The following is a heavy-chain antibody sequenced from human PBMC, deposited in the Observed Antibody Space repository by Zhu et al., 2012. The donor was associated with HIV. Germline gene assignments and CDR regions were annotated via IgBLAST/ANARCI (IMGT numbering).Heavy chain of an antibody. Sequence: QVQLRESGPQLVKPSETLSLTCTVSGGSMSSHYWNWVWQPPGKGLQWIGYMYSSGSTKYNFSLKSRAAISLDMSKNQFSLNLSSVTTADTAVYYCARSVKGQLVFGSWGQGALVTVSS. J-gene: IGHJ4*02. CDR2: MYSSGST. CDR3: ARSVKGQLVFGS. D-gene: IGHD1-1*01. V-gene: IGHV4-59*11. CDR1: GGSMSSHY.